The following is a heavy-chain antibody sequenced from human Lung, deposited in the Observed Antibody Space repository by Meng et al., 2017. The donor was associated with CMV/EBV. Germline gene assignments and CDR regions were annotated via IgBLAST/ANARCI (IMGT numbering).Heavy chain of an antibody. CDR2: ILPIFGIA. CDR1: GGTFRKYS. CDR3: ARVGGTMVKNGYFDY. V-gene: IGHV1-69*05. D-gene: IGHD4/OR15-4a*01. J-gene: IGHJ4*02. Sequence: XVKVSCXASGGTFRKYSISWVRQAPGQGLEWMGGILPIFGIAKIAQNFQGRVTITTDGSTSTAYMEVSSLRSEDTAVYYCARVGGTMVKNGYFDYWGQGTLVTVSS.